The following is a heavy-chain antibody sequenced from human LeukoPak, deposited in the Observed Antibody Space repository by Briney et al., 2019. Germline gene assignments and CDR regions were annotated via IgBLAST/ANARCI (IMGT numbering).Heavy chain of an antibody. CDR3: AKRSAFGGYFDY. V-gene: IGHV3-23*01. Sequence: AGGSLRLSCAASGFTFSSYAMSWVRQAPGTGLEWVSAISVGGDGTYYAGSVKGRFTISRDNSKNTLYLQMNSLTAEDTAVYYCAKRSAFGGYFDYWGQGTLVTVSS. CDR1: GFTFSSYA. D-gene: IGHD3-16*01. J-gene: IGHJ4*02. CDR2: ISVGGDGT.